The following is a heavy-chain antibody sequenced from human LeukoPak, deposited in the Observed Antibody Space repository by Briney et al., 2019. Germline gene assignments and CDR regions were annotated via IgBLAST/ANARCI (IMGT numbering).Heavy chain of an antibody. CDR2: IYTSGST. Sequence: SETLSLTCTVSGGSISSYYWSWIRQPAGKGLEWIGRIYTSGSTNYNPSLKSRVTMSVDTSKNQFSLKLSSVTAADTAVYYCARSYGSGSQEDWFDPWGQGTLVTVSS. CDR3: ARSYGSGSQEDWFDP. CDR1: GGSISSYY. D-gene: IGHD3-10*01. J-gene: IGHJ5*02. V-gene: IGHV4-4*07.